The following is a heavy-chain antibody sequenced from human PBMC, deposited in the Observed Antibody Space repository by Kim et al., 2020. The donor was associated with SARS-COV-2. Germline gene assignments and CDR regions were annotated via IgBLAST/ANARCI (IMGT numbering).Heavy chain of an antibody. CDR1: GYSFTSYW. Sequence: GESLKISCKGSGYSFTSYWISWVRQMPGKGLEWMGRIDPSDSYTNYSPSFQGHVTISAGKSISTAYLQWSSLKASDTAMYYCARDGYCSGGSCYSLGFDYWGQGTLVTVSS. J-gene: IGHJ4*02. D-gene: IGHD2-15*01. V-gene: IGHV5-10-1*01. CDR3: ARDGYCSGGSCYSLGFDY. CDR2: IDPSDSYT.